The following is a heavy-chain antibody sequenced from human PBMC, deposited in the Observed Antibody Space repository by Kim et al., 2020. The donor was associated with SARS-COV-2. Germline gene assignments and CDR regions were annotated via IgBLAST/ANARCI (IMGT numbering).Heavy chain of an antibody. Sequence: GGSLRLSCAASGFTFSSYSMNWVRQAPGKGLEWVSSISSSSSYIYYADSVKGRFTISRDNAKNSLYLQMNSLRAEDTAVYYCARDGARSGSGSYYTDPIYYYYYGMDVWGQGTTVTVSS. J-gene: IGHJ6*02. V-gene: IGHV3-21*01. CDR1: GFTFSSYS. D-gene: IGHD3-10*01. CDR3: ARDGARSGSGSYYTDPIYYYYYGMDV. CDR2: ISSSSSYI.